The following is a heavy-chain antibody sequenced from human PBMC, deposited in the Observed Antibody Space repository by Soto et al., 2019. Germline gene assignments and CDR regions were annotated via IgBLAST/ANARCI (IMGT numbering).Heavy chain of an antibody. Sequence: PSETLSLTCTVSGGSISSSSYYWGWIRQPPGKGLEWIGSIYYSGSTYYNPSLKSRVTISVDTSKNQFSLKLSSVTAADTAVYYCARHGDSGWYHPTFDYWGQGTLVAVSS. V-gene: IGHV4-39*01. CDR1: GGSISSSSYY. CDR3: ARHGDSGWYHPTFDY. CDR2: IYYSGST. D-gene: IGHD6-19*01. J-gene: IGHJ4*02.